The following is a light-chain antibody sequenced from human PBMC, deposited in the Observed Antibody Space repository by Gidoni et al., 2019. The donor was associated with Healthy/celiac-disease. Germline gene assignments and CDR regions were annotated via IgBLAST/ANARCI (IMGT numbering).Light chain of an antibody. CDR3: QQSYSTPSWT. J-gene: IGKJ1*01. CDR2: AAS. CDR1: QSISSY. Sequence: IHITHSPSSLAASVGDRVTITCRASQSISSYLNWYQQKPGKAPKLLIYAASSLQSGVPSRFSGSGSGTDFTLTISSLQPEDFATYYCQQSYSTPSWTFXXXTKVEIK. V-gene: IGKV1-39*01.